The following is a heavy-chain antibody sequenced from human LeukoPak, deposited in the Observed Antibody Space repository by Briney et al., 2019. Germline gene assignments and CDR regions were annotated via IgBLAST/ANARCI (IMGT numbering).Heavy chain of an antibody. CDR3: AGDLSDDTSGH. J-gene: IGHJ4*02. CDR2: ISDSSSTI. D-gene: IGHD3-22*01. Sequence: PGGSLRLSCAASGFTFSTFSMNWVRQAPGKGLGWVSYISDSSSTIYYAESVKGRFTISRDNAKSSLYLQMNSLRAEDTAMYYCAGDLSDDTSGHWGQGTLVTVSS. CDR1: GFTFSTFS. V-gene: IGHV3-48*01.